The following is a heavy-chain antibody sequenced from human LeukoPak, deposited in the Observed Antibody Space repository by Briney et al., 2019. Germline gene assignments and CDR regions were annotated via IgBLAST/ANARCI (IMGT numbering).Heavy chain of an antibody. Sequence: PGRPLRLSCAASGFTFSSYAMHWVRQAPGKGLEWVAVISYDGSNKYYADSVKGRFTISRDNSKNTLYLQMNSLRAEDTAEYYCARFAVVVVPAAAYYGMDVWGQGTTVTVSS. V-gene: IGHV3-30-3*01. J-gene: IGHJ6*02. CDR2: ISYDGSNK. D-gene: IGHD2-2*01. CDR1: GFTFSSYA. CDR3: ARFAVVVVPAAAYYGMDV.